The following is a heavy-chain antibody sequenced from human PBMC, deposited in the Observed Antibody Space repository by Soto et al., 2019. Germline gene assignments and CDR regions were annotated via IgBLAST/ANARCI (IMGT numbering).Heavy chain of an antibody. J-gene: IGHJ4*02. CDR3: ARDQNRYDSSGYYWEYFDY. Sequence: ASVKVSCKASGGTFSSYAISWVRQAPGQGLEWMGGIIPIFGTANYAQKFQGRVTITAGKSTSTAYMELSSLRSEDTAVYYCARDQNRYDSSGYYWEYFDYWGQGTLVTVPQ. CDR1: GGTFSSYA. CDR2: IIPIFGTA. V-gene: IGHV1-69*06. D-gene: IGHD3-22*01.